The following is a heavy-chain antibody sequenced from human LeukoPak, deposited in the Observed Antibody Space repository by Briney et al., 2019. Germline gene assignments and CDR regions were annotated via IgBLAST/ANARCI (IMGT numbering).Heavy chain of an antibody. V-gene: IGHV1-18*01. CDR1: GYSFTSYG. CDR2: ISANNGNT. Sequence: ASVTVSCKASGYSFTSYGITWVRQAPGQGLEWMGWISANNGNTNYAQKLQDRVTMTTDTPTSTAYMELRSLRSDDTAVYYCARGFTYYYDSSGYPVLGYWGQGTLVTVSS. CDR3: ARGFTYYYDSSGYPVLGY. J-gene: IGHJ4*02. D-gene: IGHD3-22*01.